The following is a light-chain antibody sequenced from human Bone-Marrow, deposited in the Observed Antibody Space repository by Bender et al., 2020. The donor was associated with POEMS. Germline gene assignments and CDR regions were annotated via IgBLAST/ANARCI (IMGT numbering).Light chain of an antibody. V-gene: IGLV3-21*01. CDR3: QSYDNSLGGWV. CDR2: KDT. CDR1: NIASKS. J-gene: IGLJ3*02. Sequence: SYVLTQPPSVSVAPGKTATITCEGNNIASKSVHWYQQKPGQAPVQVIYKDTDRPSGIPERFSGSKSGTSASLAITGLQAEDEGDYYCQSYDNSLGGWVFGGGTKLTVL.